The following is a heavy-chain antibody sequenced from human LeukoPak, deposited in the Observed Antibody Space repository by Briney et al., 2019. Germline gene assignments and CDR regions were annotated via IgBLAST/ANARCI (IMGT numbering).Heavy chain of an antibody. V-gene: IGHV3-53*01. CDR1: GFTVSSNY. D-gene: IGHD3-16*01. J-gene: IGHJ4*02. CDR3: GRLNNYALEY. CDR2: IYSDGST. Sequence: GGSLRLSCAASGFTVSSNYMSWVRQAPGKGLEWVSVIYSDGSTYHADSVKGRFTISRDNSKKSLYLQMNSLRAEDTAVYYCGRLNNYALEYWGQGTLVTVSS.